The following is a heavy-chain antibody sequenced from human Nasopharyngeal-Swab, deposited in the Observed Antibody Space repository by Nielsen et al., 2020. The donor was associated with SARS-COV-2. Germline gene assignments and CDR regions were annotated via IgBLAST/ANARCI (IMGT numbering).Heavy chain of an antibody. Sequence: WIRQPPGKGLEWIGSIYYSGSTYSNPSLMSRVTISVDSSKNQFSLKLSSVPAVDTAVYYCARLDVSAAGRDYWGQGTLVNVSS. CDR3: ARLDVSAAGRDY. D-gene: IGHD6-13*01. V-gene: IGHV4-39*01. CDR2: IYYSGST. J-gene: IGHJ4*02.